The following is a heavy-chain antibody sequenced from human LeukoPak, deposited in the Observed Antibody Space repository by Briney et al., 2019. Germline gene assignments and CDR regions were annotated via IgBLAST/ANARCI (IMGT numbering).Heavy chain of an antibody. D-gene: IGHD4-23*01. CDR1: GFTFSSYS. CDR3: ARGARWAYYFDY. V-gene: IGHV3-21*04. Sequence: GGPLRLSCAASGFTFSSYSMNWVRQAPGKGLEWVSSISSSSSYMYYADSVKGRFTISRDNANNSVFLQMNNLRAEDSAIYYCARGARWAYYFDYWGQGSLVTVSS. J-gene: IGHJ4*02. CDR2: ISSSSSYM.